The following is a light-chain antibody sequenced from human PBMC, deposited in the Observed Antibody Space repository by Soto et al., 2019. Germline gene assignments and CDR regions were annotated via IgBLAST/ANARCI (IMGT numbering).Light chain of an antibody. CDR1: SSNIGSNA. J-gene: IGLJ3*02. Sequence: QAVVTQPPSASGTPGQRVTISCSGSSSNIGSNAVNWYQQLPGTASKLLIYNNNQRPSGVPDRFSGSTSATSASLAISGLQAADEEDYYCAPWDDSLNGWVFGGGTKLTVL. V-gene: IGLV1-44*01. CDR2: NNN. CDR3: APWDDSLNGWV.